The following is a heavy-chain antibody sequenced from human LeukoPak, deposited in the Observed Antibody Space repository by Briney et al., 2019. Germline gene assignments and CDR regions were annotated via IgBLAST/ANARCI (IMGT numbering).Heavy chain of an antibody. CDR3: ARAYSSSSNWFDP. V-gene: IGHV4-59*12. D-gene: IGHD6-6*01. Sequence: SETLSLTCTVSGGSISSYYWSWIRQPPGKGLEWIGYIHYSGSTNYNPSLKSRVTISVDTSKNQFSLKLSSVTAADTAVYYCARAYSSSSNWFDPWGQGTLVTVSS. J-gene: IGHJ5*02. CDR1: GGSISSYY. CDR2: IHYSGST.